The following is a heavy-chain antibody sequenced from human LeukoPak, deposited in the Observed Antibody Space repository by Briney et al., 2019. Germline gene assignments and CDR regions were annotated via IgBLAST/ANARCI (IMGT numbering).Heavy chain of an antibody. J-gene: IGHJ4*02. D-gene: IGHD5-24*01. CDR2: IWYDGGNK. Sequence: GGSLRLSCAASGFTFSSYGMHWVRQAPGKGLEWVAVIWYDGGNKYYADSAKGRFTISRDNSKNTLYLQMNSLRAEDTAVYYCARDNRGYNYFDYWGQGTLVTVSS. V-gene: IGHV3-33*08. CDR1: GFTFSSYG. CDR3: ARDNRGYNYFDY.